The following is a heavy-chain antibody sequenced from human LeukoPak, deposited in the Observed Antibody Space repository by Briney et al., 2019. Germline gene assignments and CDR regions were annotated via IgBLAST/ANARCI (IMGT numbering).Heavy chain of an antibody. J-gene: IGHJ4*02. CDR2: ISSSSSYI. D-gene: IGHD6-19*01. Sequence: GGSLRLSCAASGFTFSSYSMNWARQAPGKGLEWVSSISSSSSYIYYADSVKGRFTISRDNAKNSLYLQMNSLRAEDTAVYYCARDEDSSGWPSFDYWGQGTLVTVSS. CDR3: ARDEDSSGWPSFDY. CDR1: GFTFSSYS. V-gene: IGHV3-21*01.